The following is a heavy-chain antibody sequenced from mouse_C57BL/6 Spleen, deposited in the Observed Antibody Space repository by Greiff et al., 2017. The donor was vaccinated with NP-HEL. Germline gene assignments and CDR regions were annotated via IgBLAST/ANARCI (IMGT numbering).Heavy chain of an antibody. CDR2: INPNNGGT. D-gene: IGHD1-1*01. J-gene: IGHJ1*03. Sequence: VQLQQSGPELVKPGASVKIPCKASGYTFTDYNMDWVKQSHGKSLEWIGDINPNNGGTIYNQKFTGKATLTVDKSYSTAYMELRSLPSEDTAVYYCARCPLATVVARDWYFDVWGTGTTVTVSS. V-gene: IGHV1-18*01. CDR3: ARCPLATVVARDWYFDV. CDR1: GYTFTDYN.